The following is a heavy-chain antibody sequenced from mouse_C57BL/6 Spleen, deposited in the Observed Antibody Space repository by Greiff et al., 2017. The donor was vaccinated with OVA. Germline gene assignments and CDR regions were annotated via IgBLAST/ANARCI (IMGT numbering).Heavy chain of an antibody. CDR1: GYTFTSYW. CDR3: ARGGSPYAMDY. Sequence: QVQLQQPGAELVQPGASVKLSCKASGYTFTSYWMQWVKQRPGQGLEWIGEIDPSDSYTNYNQKFKGKATLTVDTSSSTAYMQLSSLTSEDSAVYDCARGGSPYAMDYWGQGTSVTVSS. J-gene: IGHJ4*01. CDR2: IDPSDSYT. V-gene: IGHV1-50*01. D-gene: IGHD1-1*01.